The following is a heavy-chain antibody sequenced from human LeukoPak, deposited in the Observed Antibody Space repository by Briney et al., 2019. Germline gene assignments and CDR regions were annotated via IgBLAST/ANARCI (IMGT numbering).Heavy chain of an antibody. J-gene: IGHJ4*02. CDR1: GGSISSYY. CDR3: ARGEAALGY. D-gene: IGHD6-13*01. CDR2: IYYSGST. V-gene: IGHV4-59*01. Sequence: SETLSLTCTVSGGSISSYYWSWIRQPPGKGLEWIGYIYYSGSTNYNPSLKSRVTISVDTSKNQFSLKLSSVTVADTAVYYCARGEAALGYWGQGTLVTVSS.